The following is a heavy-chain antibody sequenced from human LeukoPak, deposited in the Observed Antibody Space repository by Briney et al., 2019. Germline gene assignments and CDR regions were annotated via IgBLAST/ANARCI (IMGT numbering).Heavy chain of an antibody. J-gene: IGHJ4*02. CDR3: ARGQHESDFLIDY. D-gene: IGHD3/OR15-3a*01. Sequence: SVKVSCKASGYTFTSHDINWVRQATGQGLEWMGGIIPIFGTANYAQKFQGRVTITADESTSTAYMELSSLRSEDTAVYYCARGQHESDFLIDYWGQGTLVTVSS. CDR1: GYTFTSHD. V-gene: IGHV1-69*13. CDR2: IIPIFGTA.